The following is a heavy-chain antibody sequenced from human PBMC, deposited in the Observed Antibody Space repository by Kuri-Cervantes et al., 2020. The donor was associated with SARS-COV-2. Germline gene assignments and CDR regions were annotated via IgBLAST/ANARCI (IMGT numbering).Heavy chain of an antibody. CDR2: ISSSSSYI. CDR3: ARHGVAAAPSDFYFDY. V-gene: IGHV3-21*04. Sequence: GGSLRPSCAASGFTFSSYSMNWVRQAPGKGLEWVSSISSSSSYIYYADSVKGRFTISRDNAKNSLYLQMNSLRAEDTAVYYCARHGVAAAPSDFYFDYWGQGTLVTVSS. J-gene: IGHJ4*02. CDR1: GFTFSSYS. D-gene: IGHD6-13*01.